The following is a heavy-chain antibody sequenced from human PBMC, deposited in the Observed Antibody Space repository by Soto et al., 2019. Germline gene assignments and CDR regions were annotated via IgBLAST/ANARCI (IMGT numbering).Heavy chain of an antibody. CDR2: ISSDGTTT. CDR3: AIQDCTNDVCLEAAVTVGGALES. J-gene: IGHJ1*01. V-gene: IGHV3-74*01. D-gene: IGHD2-8*01. Sequence: EVQLVQSGGGLAQPGKSLRLSCAASGFTFRKFWMHWVRQVPGKGPVWVSYISSDGTTTDYADFVKGRFTISRDNAKDTLYLQMDSLRAEDKAVYYCAIQDCTNDVCLEAAVTVGGALESWGQGTLVTVSS. CDR1: GFTFRKFW.